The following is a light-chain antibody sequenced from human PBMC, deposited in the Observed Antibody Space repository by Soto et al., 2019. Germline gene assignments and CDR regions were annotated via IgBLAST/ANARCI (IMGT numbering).Light chain of an antibody. CDR2: GAS. CDR3: QQYGSSYT. Sequence: EIVLTQSPGTLSLSPGERATLSCRASRSVATSYLAGYQQKPGQAPRLLIHGASSRATGIPDRFSGSGSGTDFTLTISRLEPEDFAVYYCQQYGSSYTFGQGTKLEIK. V-gene: IGKV3-20*01. J-gene: IGKJ2*01. CDR1: RSVATSY.